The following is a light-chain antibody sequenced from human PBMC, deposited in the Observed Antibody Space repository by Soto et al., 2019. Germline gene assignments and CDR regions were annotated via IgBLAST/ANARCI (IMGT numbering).Light chain of an antibody. Sequence: QLVLTQPPSASGSPGQSVTISCTGTSSDIGGYNFVSWYQQHPGKAPKLIIYEVNKRPSGVPDRFSGSKSGNTASLTVSGLQADDEGDYYCSSYAGTNNLGVFGGGTTLTVL. CDR2: EVN. V-gene: IGLV2-8*01. J-gene: IGLJ3*02. CDR1: SSDIGGYNF. CDR3: SSYAGTNNLGV.